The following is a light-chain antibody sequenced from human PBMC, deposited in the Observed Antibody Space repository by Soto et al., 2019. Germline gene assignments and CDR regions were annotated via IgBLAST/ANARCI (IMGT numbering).Light chain of an antibody. J-gene: IGKJ5*01. V-gene: IGKV3-15*01. CDR1: QSVNQK. Sequence: EIVLTQSPATLSVSPGERATLSCRASQSVNQKLGWYQQRPGQAPRLVIYGASTRATGIPARFSGGGSGTEFTLTISSLQSEDFAVYYCQQYNSWPPITFGQGTRLEIK. CDR2: GAS. CDR3: QQYNSWPPIT.